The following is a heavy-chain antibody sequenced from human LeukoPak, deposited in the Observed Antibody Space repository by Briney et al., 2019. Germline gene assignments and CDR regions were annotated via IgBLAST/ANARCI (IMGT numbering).Heavy chain of an antibody. J-gene: IGHJ4*02. CDR2: MHYSGSS. V-gene: IGHV4-59*01. Sequence: KPSETLSLTCTVSGGSISSYYWSWIRQPPGKGLEWIAYMHYSGSSNYNPSLKSRITTSVDTSKNQLSLKLSSVTAADTAVYYCARSGPAASTAGLFDYWGQGTLVTVSS. D-gene: IGHD6-13*01. CDR3: ARSGPAASTAGLFDY. CDR1: GGSISSYY.